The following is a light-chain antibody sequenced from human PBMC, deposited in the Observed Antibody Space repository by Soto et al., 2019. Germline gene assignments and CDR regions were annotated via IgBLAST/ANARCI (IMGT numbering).Light chain of an antibody. CDR2: TAS. J-gene: IGKJ1*01. Sequence: FQMPHSPSTLSASVGDRVTITCLASQSISSWLAWYQQTPGKAPKLLIYTASSLESGVPSRFSGSGSGTEFTLTISSLQPDASATYYRHQYNSYCTFGQGTKVDI. V-gene: IGKV1-5*03. CDR3: HQYNSYCT. CDR1: QSISSW.